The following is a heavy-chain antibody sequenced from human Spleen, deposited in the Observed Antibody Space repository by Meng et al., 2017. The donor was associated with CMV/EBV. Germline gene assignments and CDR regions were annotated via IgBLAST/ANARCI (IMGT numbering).Heavy chain of an antibody. V-gene: IGHV1-2*02. D-gene: IGHD6-13*01. CDR2: INPNSGGT. J-gene: IGHJ5*02. CDR3: ARDAWMAAAGTNWFDP. CDR1: GYTFTGYH. Sequence: ASVKVSCKASGYTFTGYHVHWVRQAPGQGLEWMGWINPNSGGTNFAQKFQGRVTMTRDTSISTAYMELSRLRSDDTAVYYCARDAWMAAAGTNWFDPWDLGTLVTVSS.